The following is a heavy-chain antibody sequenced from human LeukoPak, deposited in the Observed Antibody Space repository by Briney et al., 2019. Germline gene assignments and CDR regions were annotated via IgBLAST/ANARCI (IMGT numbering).Heavy chain of an antibody. V-gene: IGHV3-66*01. CDR3: ARERAHKTTARPYFYFYGMDA. CDR1: GFTFSTYA. CDR2: TYSGGDT. D-gene: IGHD1-1*01. Sequence: PGGSLRLSCAASGFTFSTYAMSWVRQAPGKGLEWVSVTYSGGDTHFADSVKGRFTISRDNSKNTLYLQMNSLRADDTAVYFCARERAHKTTARPYFYFYGMDAWGPGTAVTVSS. J-gene: IGHJ6*02.